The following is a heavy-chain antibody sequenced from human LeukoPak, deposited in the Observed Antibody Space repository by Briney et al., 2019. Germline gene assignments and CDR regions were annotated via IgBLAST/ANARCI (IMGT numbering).Heavy chain of an antibody. J-gene: IGHJ4*02. V-gene: IGHV3-23*01. CDR1: GFTFSSYA. D-gene: IGHD3-10*01. Sequence: PGGSLRLSCAASGFTFSSYAMSWVRQAPGKGLEWVSSISGSGGNTYYADSVKGRFTISRDNSKNTMYLQMNSLRAEDTAVYHCAKVRVIRGIMGAGDYWGQGTLVTVSS. CDR2: ISGSGGNT. CDR3: AKVRVIRGIMGAGDY.